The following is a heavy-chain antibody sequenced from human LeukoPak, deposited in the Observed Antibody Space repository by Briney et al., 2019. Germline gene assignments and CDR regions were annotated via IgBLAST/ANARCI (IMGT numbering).Heavy chain of an antibody. D-gene: IGHD2-21*02. CDR3: ARGATQAYCGGDCYSALGY. Sequence: PSETLSLTCAVYGGSFSGYYWSWIRQPPGKGLEWIGEINHSGSTNYNPSLKSRVTISVDTSKNQFSLKLSSVTAADTAVYYCARGATQAYCGGDCYSALGYWGQGTLVTVSS. CDR2: INHSGST. J-gene: IGHJ4*02. CDR1: GGSFSGYY. V-gene: IGHV4-34*01.